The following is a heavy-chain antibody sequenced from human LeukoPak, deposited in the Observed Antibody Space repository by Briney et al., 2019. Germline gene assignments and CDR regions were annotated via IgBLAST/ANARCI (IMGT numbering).Heavy chain of an antibody. Sequence: SETLSLTCAVHGWSFNDYYWNWIRQPPGKGLEWIGEINARGDTSYNPSLKSRVTISVDTSKKQFSLRLTSMIAADTALYYCARGQVPAARGYNWFDPWGQGTLVTVSS. J-gene: IGHJ5*02. V-gene: IGHV4-34*01. CDR1: GWSFNDYY. CDR3: ARGQVPAARGYNWFDP. CDR2: INARGDT. D-gene: IGHD2-2*01.